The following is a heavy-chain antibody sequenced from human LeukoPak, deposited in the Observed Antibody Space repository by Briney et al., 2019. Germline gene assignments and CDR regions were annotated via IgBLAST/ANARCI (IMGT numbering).Heavy chain of an antibody. J-gene: IGHJ3*02. Sequence: PEASVKVSCKASGGTFSGYTISWVRQAPGQGLEWMGGIIPIFGTANYAQKFQGRVTITTDESTSTAYMELSSLRSEDTAVYYCARDMSGYSGYPRDAFDIWGQGTMVTVSS. V-gene: IGHV1-69*05. CDR3: ARDMSGYSGYPRDAFDI. CDR1: GGTFSGYT. D-gene: IGHD5-12*01. CDR2: IIPIFGTA.